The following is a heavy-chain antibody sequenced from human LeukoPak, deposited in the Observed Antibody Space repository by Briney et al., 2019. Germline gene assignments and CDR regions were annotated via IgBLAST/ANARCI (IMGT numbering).Heavy chain of an antibody. CDR1: GYTFTSYY. V-gene: IGHV1-46*01. CDR2: INPSGGST. J-gene: IGHJ5*02. CDR3: ARDSLLLSSVDGRGGWFDP. Sequence: ASVKVSCKASGYTFTSYYMHWVRQAPGQGLEWIGIINPSGGSTSYAQKFQGRVAMTRHTSTSTVYMELSSLRSEDTAVYYCARDSLLLSSVDGRGGWFDPWGQGTLVTVSS. D-gene: IGHD2/OR15-2a*01.